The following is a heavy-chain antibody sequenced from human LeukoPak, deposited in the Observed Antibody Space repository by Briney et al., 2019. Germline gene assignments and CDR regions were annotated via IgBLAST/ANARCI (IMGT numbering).Heavy chain of an antibody. CDR3: ARGRHSSGWYGSPNGYFQH. CDR2: IYYSGRT. D-gene: IGHD6-19*01. V-gene: IGHV4-61*08. Sequence: PSETLSLTCAVSGGSISSGVYSWSWIRQPPGKGLEWIGYIYYSGRTNYNPSLKSRVTISVDTSKNQFSLKLSSVTAADTAVYYCARGRHSSGWYGSPNGYFQHWGQGTLVTVSS. CDR1: GGSISSGVYS. J-gene: IGHJ1*01.